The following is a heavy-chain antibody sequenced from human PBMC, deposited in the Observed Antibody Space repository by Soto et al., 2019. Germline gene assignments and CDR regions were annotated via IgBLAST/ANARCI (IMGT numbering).Heavy chain of an antibody. CDR3: APHYPDSSGYFDH. J-gene: IGHJ4*02. CDR1: GYTFTGCC. Sequence: SGYTFTGCCRQWVRTAPGQGLEWMGWINPNSGGTNYAQKFQGRVTMTWDTSISTAYVELSRLRSDDTAVYYCAPHYPDSSGYFDHWGQRILVT. D-gene: IGHD3-22*01. CDR2: INPNSGGT. V-gene: IGHV1-2*02.